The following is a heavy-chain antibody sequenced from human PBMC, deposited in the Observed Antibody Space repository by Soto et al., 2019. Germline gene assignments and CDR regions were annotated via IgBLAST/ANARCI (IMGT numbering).Heavy chain of an antibody. Sequence: SVKVSCKASGGTFSSYAISWVRQAPGQGLEWMGGIIPIFGTANYAQKFQGRVTITADESTSTAYMELSSLRSEDTAVYYCASYDSSGYYYSCWGQGTPVTVSS. CDR2: IIPIFGTA. V-gene: IGHV1-69*13. CDR3: ASYDSSGYYYSC. J-gene: IGHJ4*02. CDR1: GGTFSSYA. D-gene: IGHD3-22*01.